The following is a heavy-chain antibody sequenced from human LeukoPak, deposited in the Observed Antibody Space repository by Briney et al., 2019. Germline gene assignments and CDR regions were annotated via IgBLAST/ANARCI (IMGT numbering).Heavy chain of an antibody. CDR1: GGSISSGGYS. J-gene: IGHJ4*02. D-gene: IGHD6-13*01. CDR3: ARLSSSWYLYFDY. Sequence: PSETLSLTCAVSGGSISSGGYSWSWIRQPPGKGLEWIGCIYHSGSTYYNPSLKSRVTISVDRSKNQFSLKLSSVTAADTAVYYCARLSSSWYLYFDYWGQGTLVTVSS. CDR2: IYHSGST. V-gene: IGHV4-30-2*01.